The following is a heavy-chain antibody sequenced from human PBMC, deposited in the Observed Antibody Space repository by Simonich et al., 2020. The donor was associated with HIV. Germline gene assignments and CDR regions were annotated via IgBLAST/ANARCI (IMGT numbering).Heavy chain of an antibody. CDR3: ARSNILTGYAGDS. CDR2: IGYDGSNK. J-gene: IGHJ4*02. CDR1: GFTFRSYG. Sequence: QLVESGGGLVQPGGSLKLSCAASGFTFRSYGLYWVRQAPGKGLEWVAVIGYDGSNKYYADSVKGRFTISRDNSKNTLYLQMNSLRAEDTAVYYCARSNILTGYAGDSWGQGTLVTVSS. D-gene: IGHD3-9*01. V-gene: IGHV3-33*08.